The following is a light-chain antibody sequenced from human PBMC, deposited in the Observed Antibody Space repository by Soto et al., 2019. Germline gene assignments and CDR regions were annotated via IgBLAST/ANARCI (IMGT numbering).Light chain of an antibody. CDR2: WAS. Sequence: DIVMTQSPDSLAVSLCERATINCKSSQSVFYSSNNKNSLAWYQQRPGQPPKLLIYWASARESGVPDRFSGSGSGTDFTLTITNLQADDVAIYYCQQYYSSPPWTFGQGTKVDIK. J-gene: IGKJ1*01. V-gene: IGKV4-1*01. CDR1: QSVFYSSNNKNS. CDR3: QQYYSSPPWT.